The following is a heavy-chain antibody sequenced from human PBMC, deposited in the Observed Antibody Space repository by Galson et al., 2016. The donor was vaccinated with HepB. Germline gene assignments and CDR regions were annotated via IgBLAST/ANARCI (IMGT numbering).Heavy chain of an antibody. J-gene: IGHJ3*02. Sequence: VRQAPGKGLEWVSSISSSGTYIYYADSVKGRFTISRDNAKRSLYLQMNSLRAEDTAVYYCARGKEWEDAFDIWGQGTMVTVSS. D-gene: IGHD1-26*01. V-gene: IGHV3-21*01. CDR2: ISSSGTYI. CDR3: ARGKEWEDAFDI.